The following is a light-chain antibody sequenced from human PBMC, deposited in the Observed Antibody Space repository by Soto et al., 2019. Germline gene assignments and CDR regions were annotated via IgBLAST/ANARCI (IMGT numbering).Light chain of an antibody. CDR1: QGISSH. Sequence: DIQLTQSPSFLSASVGDRVTITCRATQGISSHLAWYQGKPGKAPKLLIYAASTLQSGVPSRFSGSGSGTEFTLTISNLQPEDFATYYCQQLNSYPLTFGGGTKVEIK. V-gene: IGKV1-9*01. CDR2: AAS. CDR3: QQLNSYPLT. J-gene: IGKJ4*01.